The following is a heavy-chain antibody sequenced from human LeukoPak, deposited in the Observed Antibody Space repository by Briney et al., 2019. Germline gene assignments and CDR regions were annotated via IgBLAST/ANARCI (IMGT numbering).Heavy chain of an antibody. CDR2: IYWGDDK. CDR3: AHMWPSMVRGIIIPNDAFDI. D-gene: IGHD3-10*01. J-gene: IGHJ3*02. CDR1: GFSLSSSGVG. Sequence: SGPTLVKPTQTLTLTCAFSGFSLSSSGVGVGWIRQPPGKALEWRALIYWGDDKRYSPSLKSRLTITKDTSKNQVVLTMTNMDPVDTATYYCAHMWPSMVRGIIIPNDAFDIWGQGTMVTVSS. V-gene: IGHV2-5*02.